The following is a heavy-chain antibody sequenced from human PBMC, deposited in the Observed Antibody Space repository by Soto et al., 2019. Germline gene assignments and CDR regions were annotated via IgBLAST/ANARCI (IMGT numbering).Heavy chain of an antibody. Sequence: SETLSLTCSVSGASISSRDYHWSWIRQPAGKGLEWIGRIYTSGTTNYNPSLESRVTMSVDMSKNQFSLNLSSVTAADTAVYYCARGPYCGGDCYFASWGQGTLVTVSS. CDR3: ARGPYCGGDCYFAS. CDR1: GASISSRDYH. CDR2: IYTSGTT. J-gene: IGHJ5*01. D-gene: IGHD2-21*02. V-gene: IGHV4-61*02.